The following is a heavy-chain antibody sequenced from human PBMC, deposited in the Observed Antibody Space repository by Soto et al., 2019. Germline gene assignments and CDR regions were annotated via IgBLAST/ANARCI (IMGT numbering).Heavy chain of an antibody. Sequence: PSETLSLTCAVYGGSFSGYYWSWIRQPPGKGLEWIGEINHSGSTNYNPSLKSRVTISVDTSKNQFSLKLSSVTAADTAVYYCARGLDRRSRSGLRLGELSLYYWGQGTLVTVSS. CDR2: INHSGST. V-gene: IGHV4-34*01. D-gene: IGHD3-16*02. CDR1: GGSFSGYY. CDR3: ARGLDRRSRSGLRLGELSLYY. J-gene: IGHJ4*02.